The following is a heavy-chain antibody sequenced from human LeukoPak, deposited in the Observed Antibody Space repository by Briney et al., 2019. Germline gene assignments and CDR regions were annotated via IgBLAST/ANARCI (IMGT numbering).Heavy chain of an antibody. CDR2: ISSSSSSI. Sequence: GGSLRLSCAASGFIFSTYSITWVRQAPGKGLEWVSHISSSSSSIYYADSVKGRFSISRDNAKNTLYLQMNSLRAEDTAVYYCARVKGWTHSSGYLDYWGQGTLVTVSS. D-gene: IGHD3-22*01. J-gene: IGHJ4*02. V-gene: IGHV3-48*01. CDR1: GFIFSTYS. CDR3: ARVKGWTHSSGYLDY.